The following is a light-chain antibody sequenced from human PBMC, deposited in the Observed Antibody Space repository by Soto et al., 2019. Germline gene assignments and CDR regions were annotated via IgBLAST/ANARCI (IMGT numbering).Light chain of an antibody. CDR2: EVS. CDR1: SSDVGGYNY. Sequence: QPASVSGSPGQSITISCTGTSSDVGGYNYVSWYQQHPGKAPKLMIYEVSNRPSGVSNRFSGSKSGNTASLTISGLQAEDEADYYCQSYDSSLSGNVVFGGGTKLTVL. J-gene: IGLJ2*01. V-gene: IGLV2-14*01. CDR3: QSYDSSLSGNVV.